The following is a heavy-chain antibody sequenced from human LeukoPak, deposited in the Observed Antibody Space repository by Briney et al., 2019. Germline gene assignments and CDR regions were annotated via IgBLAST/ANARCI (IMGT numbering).Heavy chain of an antibody. V-gene: IGHV3-74*03. CDR2: INSDGSST. J-gene: IGHJ3*02. CDR3: ARDRSIKDAFDI. D-gene: IGHD3-3*02. Sequence: GGSLRLSCAASGFTFSSYLMHWVRQAPGKGLVWVSRINSDGSSTTYADSVKGRFAISRDNAKNTLFLQMNSLSPEDTAVYYCARDRSIKDAFDIWGQGTVVTVSS. CDR1: GFTFSSYL.